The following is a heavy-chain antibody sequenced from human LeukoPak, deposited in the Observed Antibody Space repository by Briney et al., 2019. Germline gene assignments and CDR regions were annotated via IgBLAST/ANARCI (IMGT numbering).Heavy chain of an antibody. CDR3: ANYPNQVVFFS. CDR2: ISGNGADT. J-gene: IGHJ5*02. Sequence: ETLSLTCTVSGGSISSSSYYWGWIRQPPGKGLEWVSAISGNGADTYYADAVKGRFTISRDNLENMVYLQMNSLRAEDTAIYYCANYPNQVVFFSWGQGTLVTVSS. V-gene: IGHV3-23*01. D-gene: IGHD2-2*01. CDR1: GGSISSSSYY.